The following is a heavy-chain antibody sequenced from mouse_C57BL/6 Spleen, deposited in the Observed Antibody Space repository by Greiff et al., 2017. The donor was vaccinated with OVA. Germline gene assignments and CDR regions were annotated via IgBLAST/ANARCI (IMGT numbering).Heavy chain of an antibody. CDR1: GYTFTDYE. CDR3: APQRVSYAMDY. J-gene: IGHJ4*01. Sequence: VQLQQSGAELVRPGASVTLSCKASGYTFTDYEMHWVKQTPVHGLEWIGAIDPETGGTAYNQKFKGKATLTVDKPSSTAYMQLSSLTSEDSAVYYCAPQRVSYAMDYWGQGTSVTVSS. CDR2: IDPETGGT. V-gene: IGHV1-15*01.